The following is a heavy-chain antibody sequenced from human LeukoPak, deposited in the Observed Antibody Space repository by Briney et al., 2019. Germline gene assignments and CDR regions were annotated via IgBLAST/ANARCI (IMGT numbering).Heavy chain of an antibody. J-gene: IGHJ3*02. Sequence: ASVKVSCKASGYTFTSYYMHWVRQAPGQGLEWMGIINPSGGSTTYAQKFQGRVTMTRDTSTSTAYMELSSLRSEDTAVYYCARGMAAAGTQDAFDIWGQGTMVTVSS. D-gene: IGHD6-13*01. CDR3: ARGMAAAGTQDAFDI. V-gene: IGHV1-46*01. CDR2: INPSGGST. CDR1: GYTFTSYY.